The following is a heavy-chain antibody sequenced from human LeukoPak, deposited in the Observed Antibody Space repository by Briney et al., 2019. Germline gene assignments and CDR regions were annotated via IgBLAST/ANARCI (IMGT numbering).Heavy chain of an antibody. Sequence: GGSLRLSCAASGFTFSSYAMSWVRQAPGKGLEWVSAISGSGGSTYYADSVKGRFTISRDNSKNTLYLQMNSLRAEGTAVYYCAKEGGFYSNGNGVDYWGQGTLVTVSS. D-gene: IGHD4-11*01. V-gene: IGHV3-23*01. CDR3: AKEGGFYSNGNGVDY. CDR1: GFTFSSYA. CDR2: ISGSGGST. J-gene: IGHJ4*02.